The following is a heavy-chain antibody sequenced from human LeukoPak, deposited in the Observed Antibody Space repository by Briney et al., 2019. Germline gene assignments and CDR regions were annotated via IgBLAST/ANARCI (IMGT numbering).Heavy chain of an antibody. CDR2: INHRGST. D-gene: IGHD6-13*01. CDR3: ARGLSSSWYWFDP. J-gene: IGHJ5*02. V-gene: IGHV4-34*01. Sequence: PSETLSLTCSVYGGSLSPYYWNWLRQPPGKGLEWIGEINHRGSTTYNPSLKSRVTISVDTSNNQFSLKLSSVTAADTAVYYCARGLSSSWYWFDPWGQGTLVTVSS. CDR1: GGSLSPYY.